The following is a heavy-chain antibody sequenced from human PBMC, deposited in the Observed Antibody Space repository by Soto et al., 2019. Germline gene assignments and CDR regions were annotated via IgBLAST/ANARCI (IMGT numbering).Heavy chain of an antibody. Sequence: PSQTLSLTCVISGDSVSSNSAAWNWIRQSPSRGLEWLGRTYYRSKWYNDYAVSVKSRITINPDTSKNQFSLQLNSVTPEDTAVYYCARDHSSGWYSGEVNYFDYWGQGTPVTVSS. CDR3: ARDHSSGWYSGEVNYFDY. J-gene: IGHJ4*02. V-gene: IGHV6-1*01. CDR1: GDSVSSNSAA. CDR2: TYYRSKWYN. D-gene: IGHD6-19*01.